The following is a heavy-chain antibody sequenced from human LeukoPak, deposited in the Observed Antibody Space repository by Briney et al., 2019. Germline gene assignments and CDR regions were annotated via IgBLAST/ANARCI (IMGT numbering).Heavy chain of an antibody. V-gene: IGHV3-30*18. CDR3: ANYGDYQYFDY. Sequence: GGSLRLSCAASGFTFINYGMHWVRQAPGKGLEWVAVIPYNVTNKYYADSVKGRLTISRENSKNTLYLQMNSVKSDDTAVYYCANYGDYQYFDYGGQGTPVTVSS. J-gene: IGHJ4*02. D-gene: IGHD4-17*01. CDR1: GFTFINYG. CDR2: IPYNVTNK.